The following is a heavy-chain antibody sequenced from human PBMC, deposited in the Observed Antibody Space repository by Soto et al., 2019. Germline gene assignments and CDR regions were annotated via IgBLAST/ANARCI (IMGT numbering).Heavy chain of an antibody. Sequence: GESLKISCKGSGYSFTNYWISWVRQMPGKGLEWIGQIDPSKSYTKYSPSFQGHVTISADKSISTAYLQWTSLKASDTAMYYCPRHAHLQRSDFDYLGQETLVTVSS. CDR3: PRHAHLQRSDFDY. V-gene: IGHV5-10-1*01. CDR2: IDPSKSYT. D-gene: IGHD1-26*01. J-gene: IGHJ4*02. CDR1: GYSFTNYW.